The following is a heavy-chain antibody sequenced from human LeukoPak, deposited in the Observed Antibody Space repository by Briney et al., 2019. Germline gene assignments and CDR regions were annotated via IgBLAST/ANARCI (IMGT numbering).Heavy chain of an antibody. V-gene: IGHV1-18*04. CDR2: ISAYNGNT. CDR3: ARVLSPYSSSFPPRHNWFDP. CDR1: GYTFTSYG. Sequence: ASVKVSCKASGYTFTSYGISWVRQAPGQGLEWMGWISAYNGNTNYAQKLQGRVTMTTETSTRTAYMELRRLRSEDTAGDYCARVLSPYSSSFPPRHNWFDPWGQGTLVTVSS. D-gene: IGHD6-13*01. J-gene: IGHJ5*02.